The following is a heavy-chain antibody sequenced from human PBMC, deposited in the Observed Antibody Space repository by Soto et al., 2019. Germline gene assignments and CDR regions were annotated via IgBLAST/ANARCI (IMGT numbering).Heavy chain of an antibody. J-gene: IGHJ3*02. CDR2: INHSGST. CDR1: GGSFSGYY. D-gene: IGHD3-22*01. Sequence: SETLSLTCAVYGGSFSGYYWSWIRQPPGKGLEWIGEINHSGSTNYNPSLKSRVTISVDTSKNQFSLMLSSVTAADTAVFYCARDYYDSSGYPRDAFDIWGQGTMVT. V-gene: IGHV4-34*01. CDR3: ARDYYDSSGYPRDAFDI.